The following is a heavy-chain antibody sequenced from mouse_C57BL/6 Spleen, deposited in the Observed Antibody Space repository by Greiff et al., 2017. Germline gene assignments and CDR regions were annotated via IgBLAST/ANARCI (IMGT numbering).Heavy chain of an antibody. Sequence: EVQLQESGPGLVKPSQSLSLTCSVTGYSITSGYYWNWIRQFPGNKLEWMGYISYDGSNNYNPSLKNRISITRDTSKNQFFLKLNSVTTEDTATYYCARGSNYGYFDYWGQGTTLTVSS. CDR3: ARGSNYGYFDY. V-gene: IGHV3-6*01. J-gene: IGHJ2*01. CDR1: GYSITSGYY. D-gene: IGHD2-5*01. CDR2: ISYDGSN.